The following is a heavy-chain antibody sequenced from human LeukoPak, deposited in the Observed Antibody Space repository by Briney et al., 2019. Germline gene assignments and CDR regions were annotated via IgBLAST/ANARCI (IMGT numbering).Heavy chain of an antibody. Sequence: GGSLRVSCAPSGFAFSSDAWSWVRQAPGKGLVGPRAVSGGGGSTYYADSVKGRFTISRDNSKNTLYLQMNSLRAEDTAVYYCAKFAADPQYSSGYFHYFDYWGQGTLVTVSS. CDR2: VSGGGGST. CDR1: GFAFSSDA. D-gene: IGHD3-22*01. V-gene: IGHV3-23*01. J-gene: IGHJ4*02. CDR3: AKFAADPQYSSGYFHYFDY.